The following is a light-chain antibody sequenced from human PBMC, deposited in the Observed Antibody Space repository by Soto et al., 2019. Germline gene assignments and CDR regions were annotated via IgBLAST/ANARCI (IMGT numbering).Light chain of an antibody. Sequence: VHMSLSPSSLSASVGDRVTITCQASPDISLYLNWYHQKPGKAPKLLIYDASTLETGVPSRFSASGSGTDLTFTICTLQTRNIEPEYCAQYYSHPRNQFGPGTRLDIK. CDR3: AQYYSHPRNQ. CDR1: PDISLY. CDR2: DAS. J-gene: IGKJ3*01. V-gene: IGKV1-33*01.